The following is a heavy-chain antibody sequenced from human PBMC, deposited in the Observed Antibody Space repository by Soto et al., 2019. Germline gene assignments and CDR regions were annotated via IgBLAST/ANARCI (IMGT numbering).Heavy chain of an antibody. J-gene: IGHJ6*02. CDR1: GYSFTSYW. Sequence: GESLKISCKGSGYSFTSYWISWVRQMPGKGLEWMGRIDPSDSCTNYSPSFQGHVTISADKSISTAYLQWSSLKASDTAMYYCARYGDYVENYYYGMDVWGQGTTVTVSS. D-gene: IGHD4-17*01. CDR2: IDPSDSCT. CDR3: ARYGDYVENYYYGMDV. V-gene: IGHV5-10-1*01.